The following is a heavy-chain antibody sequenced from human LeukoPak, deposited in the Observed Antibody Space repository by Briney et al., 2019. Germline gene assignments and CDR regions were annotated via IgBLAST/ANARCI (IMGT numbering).Heavy chain of an antibody. CDR3: AKSEDYCSGGSCYYFDY. D-gene: IGHD2-15*01. CDR2: ISWNSGSI. CDR1: GFTFDDYA. V-gene: IGHV3-9*01. J-gene: IGHJ4*02. Sequence: PGGSLRLSCAASGFTFDDYAMHWVRQAPGKGLEWVSGISWNSGSIGYADSVKGRFTISRDNAKNSLYLQMNSLRAEDTALYYCAKSEDYCSGGSCYYFDYWGQGTLVTVSS.